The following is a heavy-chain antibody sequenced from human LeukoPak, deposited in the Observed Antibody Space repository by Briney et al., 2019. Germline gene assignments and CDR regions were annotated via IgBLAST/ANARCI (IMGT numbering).Heavy chain of an antibody. Sequence: ASVKVSCTASGYTFTSYGISWVRHAPGQGLEWMGWISAYNGNTNYAQKLQGRVTMTTDTSTSTAYMELRSLRSDDTAVYYCARGRRLLWFGDPSYWYFDLWGRGTLVTVSS. D-gene: IGHD3-10*01. CDR2: ISAYNGNT. CDR3: ARGRRLLWFGDPSYWYFDL. CDR1: GYTFTSYG. V-gene: IGHV1-18*01. J-gene: IGHJ2*01.